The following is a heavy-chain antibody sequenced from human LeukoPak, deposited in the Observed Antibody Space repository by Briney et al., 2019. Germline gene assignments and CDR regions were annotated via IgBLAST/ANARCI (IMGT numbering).Heavy chain of an antibody. CDR3: ARDARRGWFDP. CDR2: INRSGST. Sequence: PSETLSLTCAVYGGSFSGYYWTWIRQPPGKGPEWIGEINRSGSTNYNPSLKSRVIISVDTSKNQFSLKLSSVTAADTAVYYCARDARRGWFDPWGQGTLVTVSS. CDR1: GGSFSGYY. V-gene: IGHV4-34*01. J-gene: IGHJ5*02. D-gene: IGHD3-10*01.